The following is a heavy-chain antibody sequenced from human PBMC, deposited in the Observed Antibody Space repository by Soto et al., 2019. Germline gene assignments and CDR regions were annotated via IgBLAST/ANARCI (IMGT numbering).Heavy chain of an antibody. CDR3: AKRKGRSRLLWFGELLYGDY. D-gene: IGHD3-10*01. V-gene: IGHV3-23*01. Sequence: HPGGSLRLSCAASGFTFSSYAMSWVRQAPGKGLEWVSAISGSGGSTYYADSVKGRFTISRDNSKNTLYLQMNSLRAEDTAVYYCAKRKGRSRLLWFGELLYGDYWGQGTLVTVSS. J-gene: IGHJ4*02. CDR2: ISGSGGST. CDR1: GFTFSSYA.